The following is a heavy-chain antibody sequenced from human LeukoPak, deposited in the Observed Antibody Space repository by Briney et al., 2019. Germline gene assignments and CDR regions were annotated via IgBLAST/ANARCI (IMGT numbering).Heavy chain of an antibody. CDR1: GGSISSSNW. V-gene: IGHV4-4*02. D-gene: IGHD3-22*01. Sequence: SETLSLTCAVSGGSISSSNWWSWVRQPPGKGLEWIGEIYHSGSTNYNPSLKSRVTISVDKSKNQFSLKLSSVTAADTAVYYCARVGWGTDYYDSSGYLLDAFDIWGQGTMVTVSS. CDR2: IYHSGST. CDR3: ARVGWGTDYYDSSGYLLDAFDI. J-gene: IGHJ3*02.